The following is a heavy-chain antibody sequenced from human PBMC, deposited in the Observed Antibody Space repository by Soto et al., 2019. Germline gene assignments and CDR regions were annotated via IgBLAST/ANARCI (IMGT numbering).Heavy chain of an antibody. J-gene: IGHJ2*01. CDR2: INPSGGST. V-gene: IGHV1-46*01. D-gene: IGHD6-19*01. Sequence: QVQLVQSGAEVKKPGASVKVSCKASGYTFTSYYMHWVRQTPGQGLEWMGIINPSGGSTSYEQKFQGRVNMTRDTSTSTVYMELSSLRSEDTAVYYCASFFVVAGTGDGYFDLWGRGTLVTVSS. CDR1: GYTFTSYY. CDR3: ASFFVVAGTGDGYFDL.